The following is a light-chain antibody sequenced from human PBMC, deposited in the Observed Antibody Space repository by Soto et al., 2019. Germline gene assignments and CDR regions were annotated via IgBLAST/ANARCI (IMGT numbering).Light chain of an antibody. J-gene: IGKJ4*01. CDR2: GAS. CDR1: QNVNSN. CDR3: QQYYSWPPLT. V-gene: IGKV3-15*01. Sequence: EVVMTQSPVTLSVSPGERATLSCRASQNVNSNLAWYRQKPGQAPRLLIYGASTRATGIPARFSGSGSGTEFTLTISRLQSEDFAIYYCQQYYSWPPLTFGGGTKVEI.